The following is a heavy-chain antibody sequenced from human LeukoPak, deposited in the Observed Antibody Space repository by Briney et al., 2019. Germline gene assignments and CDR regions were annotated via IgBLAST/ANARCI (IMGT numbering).Heavy chain of an antibody. D-gene: IGHD3-10*01. CDR2: IYYSGST. CDR1: GGSISSSSYY. V-gene: IGHV4-39*07. J-gene: IGHJ5*02. CDR3: AREGDYYGSGSYYNRNWFDP. Sequence: SETLSLTCTVSGGSISSSSYYWGWIRQPPGKGLEWIGSIYYSGSTYYNPSLKSRVTMSVDTSKNQFSLKLSSVTAADTAVYYCAREGDYYGSGSYYNRNWFDPWGQGTLVTVSS.